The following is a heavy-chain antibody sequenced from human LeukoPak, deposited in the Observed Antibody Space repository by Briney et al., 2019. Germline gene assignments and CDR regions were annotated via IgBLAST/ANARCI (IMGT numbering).Heavy chain of an antibody. D-gene: IGHD3-22*01. CDR3: ARDSTYYYDSSDY. Sequence: SVKVSCKASGGTFSSYAISWVRQAPGQGLEWMGGIIPIFGTANYAQKFQGRVTITADESTSTAYMELSSLRSEDTAVYYCARDSTYYYDSSDYWGQGTLVTVSS. V-gene: IGHV1-69*13. J-gene: IGHJ4*02. CDR2: IIPIFGTA. CDR1: GGTFSSYA.